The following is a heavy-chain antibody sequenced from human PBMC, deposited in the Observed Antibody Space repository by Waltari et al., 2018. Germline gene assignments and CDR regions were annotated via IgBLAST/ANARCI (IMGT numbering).Heavy chain of an antibody. J-gene: IGHJ6*03. D-gene: IGHD6-19*01. CDR2: ISYDGSNK. CDR3: AKADGYSSGRRGYYYYYMDV. V-gene: IGHV3-30*18. CDR1: GFTFSSYG. Sequence: QVQLVESGGGVVQPGRSLRLSCAASGFTFSSYGMHWVRQAPGKGLEWVAVISYDGSNKYYADSVKGRFTNSRDNSKNTLYLQMNSLRAEDTAVYYCAKADGYSSGRRGYYYYYMDVWGKGTTVTVSS.